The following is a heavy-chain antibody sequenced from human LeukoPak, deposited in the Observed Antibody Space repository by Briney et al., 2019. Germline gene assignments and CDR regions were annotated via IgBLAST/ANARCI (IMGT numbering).Heavy chain of an antibody. Sequence: GGSLRLSCAASRFTFSDYYMSWIREAPGKGLEWVSYISSSGSTIYYAGSVKGRFTISRDNAKNSLYLQMKSLRVEDTAVYYCARDPQTYYYDSSGYSYCDHWGQGTRVTVS. CDR3: ARDPQTYYYDSSGYSYCDH. V-gene: IGHV3-11*01. J-gene: IGHJ4*02. CDR2: ISSSGSTI. D-gene: IGHD3-22*01. CDR1: RFTFSDYY.